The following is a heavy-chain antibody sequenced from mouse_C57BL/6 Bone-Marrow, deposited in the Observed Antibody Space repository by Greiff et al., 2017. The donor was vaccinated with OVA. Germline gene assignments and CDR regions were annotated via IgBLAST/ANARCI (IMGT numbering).Heavy chain of an antibody. Sequence: VQLQQSGAELARPGASVKLSCKASGYTFTSYGISWVKQRTGQGLEWIGEIYPRSGNTYYNEKFKGKATLTADKSSSTAYMELRSLTSEDAAVYFCAGGRDITTVVATGYFDYWGQGTTRTVSA. D-gene: IGHD1-1*01. CDR3: AGGRDITTVVATGYFDY. CDR1: GYTFTSYG. V-gene: IGHV1-81*01. J-gene: IGHJ2*01. CDR2: IYPRSGNT.